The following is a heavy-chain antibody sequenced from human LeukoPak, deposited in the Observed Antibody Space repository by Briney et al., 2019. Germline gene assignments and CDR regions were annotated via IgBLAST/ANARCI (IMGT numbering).Heavy chain of an antibody. CDR2: IYDSGKT. Sequence: SETLSLTCTVSGDSISSYYWSWIRQPPGKGLEWIGYIYDSGKTNYNASLISRVTISVDTSRNQFSLKLTSVIPADTAVYYCARGGGTLDYWGQGTLVTVSS. V-gene: IGHV4-59*01. CDR3: ARGGGTLDY. CDR1: GDSISSYY. D-gene: IGHD3-16*01. J-gene: IGHJ4*02.